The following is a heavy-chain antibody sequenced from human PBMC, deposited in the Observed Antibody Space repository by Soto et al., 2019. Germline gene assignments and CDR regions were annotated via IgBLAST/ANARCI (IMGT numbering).Heavy chain of an antibody. CDR3: AKGDAPVAIFPMDV. Sequence: QAGGSLRLSCAASGFTFSSYAMSWVRQAPGKGLEWVSAISGSGGSTYYADSVKGRFTISRDNSKNTLYLQMNSLRAEDTAVYYCAKGDAPVAIFPMDVWGQGTTVTVSS. D-gene: IGHD2-2*01. CDR1: GFTFSSYA. CDR2: ISGSGGST. J-gene: IGHJ6*02. V-gene: IGHV3-23*01.